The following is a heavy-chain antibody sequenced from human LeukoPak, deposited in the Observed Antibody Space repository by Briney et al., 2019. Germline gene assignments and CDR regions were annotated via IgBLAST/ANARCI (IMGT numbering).Heavy chain of an antibody. D-gene: IGHD3-9*01. V-gene: IGHV1-69*06. CDR2: IIPIFGTA. J-gene: IGHJ6*03. CDR1: GGTFSSYA. CDR3: ARCRSLLVSDYYYYMDV. Sequence: SVKVSCKASGGTFSSYAISWVRQAPGQGLEWMGGIIPIFGTANYAQKFQGRVTITADKSTSTAYMELSGLRSEDTAVYYCARCRSLLVSDYYYYMDVWGKGTTVTVSS.